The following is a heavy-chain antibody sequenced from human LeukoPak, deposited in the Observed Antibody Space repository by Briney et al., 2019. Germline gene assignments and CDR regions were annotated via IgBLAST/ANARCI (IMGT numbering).Heavy chain of an antibody. D-gene: IGHD6-19*01. CDR2: IRGKTNSYAT. CDR3: TGGRGWYSPDY. V-gene: IGHV3-73*01. CDR1: GFTFSAYN. J-gene: IGHJ4*02. Sequence: GGSLRLSCVTSGFTFSAYNMNWVRQASGKGLEWVGHIRGKTNSYATAYAASVRGRFTISRDDSKNTAYLQVNSLKTEDTAVYYCTGGRGWYSPDYWGQGTLVTVSS.